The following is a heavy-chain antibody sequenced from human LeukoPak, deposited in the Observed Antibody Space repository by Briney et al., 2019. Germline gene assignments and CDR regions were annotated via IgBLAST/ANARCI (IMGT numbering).Heavy chain of an antibody. D-gene: IGHD3-22*01. CDR1: GFTFSSYS. V-gene: IGHV3-48*01. CDR2: ISSSSSTI. J-gene: IGHJ4*02. CDR3: AKDERYYYDSSGYF. Sequence: GGSLRLSCAASGFTFSSYSMNWVRQAPGRGLEWVSYISSSSSTIYYADSVKGRFTISRDNAKNSLYLQMNSLRAEDTAVYYCAKDERYYYDSSGYFWGQGTLVTVSS.